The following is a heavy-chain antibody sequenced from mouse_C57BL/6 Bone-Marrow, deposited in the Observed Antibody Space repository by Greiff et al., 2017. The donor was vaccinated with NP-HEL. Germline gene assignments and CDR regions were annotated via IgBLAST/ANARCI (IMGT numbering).Heavy chain of an antibody. Sequence: EVMLVESGGDLVKPGGSLKLSCAASGFTFSSYGMSWVRQTPDKRLEWVATISSGGSYTYYPDSVKGRFTISRDNAKNTRYLQMSSLKSEDTAMYYCARQGYYGNPWYFDVWGTGTTVTVSS. CDR1: GFTFSSYG. V-gene: IGHV5-6*01. J-gene: IGHJ1*03. D-gene: IGHD2-1*01. CDR3: ARQGYYGNPWYFDV. CDR2: ISSGGSYT.